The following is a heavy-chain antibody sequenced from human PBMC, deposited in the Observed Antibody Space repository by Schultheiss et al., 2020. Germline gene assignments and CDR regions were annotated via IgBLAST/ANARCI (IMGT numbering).Heavy chain of an antibody. Sequence: ASVKVSCKASGYTFTGYYMHWVRQAPGQGLEWMGWINPNSGGTNYAQKFQGRVTMTRDTSISTAYMELSRLRSDDTAVYYCARPNVRYSGSYFPFDYWGQGTLVTVSS. V-gene: IGHV1-2*02. D-gene: IGHD1-26*01. J-gene: IGHJ4*02. CDR3: ARPNVRYSGSYFPFDY. CDR2: INPNSGGT. CDR1: GYTFTGYY.